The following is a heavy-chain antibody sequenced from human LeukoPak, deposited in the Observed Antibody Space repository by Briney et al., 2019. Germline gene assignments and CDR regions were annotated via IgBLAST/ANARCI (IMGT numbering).Heavy chain of an antibody. D-gene: IGHD1-14*01. Sequence: GGPLRLSCAASGFTFSSHWMSWVRQAPGKGLEWVANIKEDGSEKYYVDSVKGRFTISRDNAKNSLYLQMNSLRAEDTAVYYCARNRLNIDYWGQGTLVTVSS. CDR2: IKEDGSEK. J-gene: IGHJ4*02. CDR1: GFTFSSHW. CDR3: ARNRLNIDY. V-gene: IGHV3-7*01.